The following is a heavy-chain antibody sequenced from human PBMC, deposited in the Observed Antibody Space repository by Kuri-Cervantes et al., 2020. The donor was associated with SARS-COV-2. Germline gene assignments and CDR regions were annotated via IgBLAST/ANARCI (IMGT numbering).Heavy chain of an antibody. J-gene: IGHJ3*02. D-gene: IGHD1-26*01. CDR3: ARGEGAAPDLDAFDI. Sequence: ASVNVSCKASGYTFTSHGFSWVRQAPGQGLEWMGWISAYNGNTNYAQKLQGRVTMTTDTSTSTAYMELRSLRSDDTAVYYCARGEGAAPDLDAFDIWGQGTMVTVSS. CDR2: ISAYNGNT. CDR1: GYTFTSHG. V-gene: IGHV1-18*01.